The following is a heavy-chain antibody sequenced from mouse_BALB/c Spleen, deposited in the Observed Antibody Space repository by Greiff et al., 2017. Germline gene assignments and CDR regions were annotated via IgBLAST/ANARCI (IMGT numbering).Heavy chain of an antibody. Sequence: EVQLVESGPELVKPGASVKISCKASGYSFTGYYMHWVKQSHVKSLEWIGRINPYNGATSYNQNFKDKASLTVDKSSSTAYMELHSLTSEDSAVYYCAREEVPLRSAMDYWGQGTSVTVSS. J-gene: IGHJ4*01. CDR1: GYSFTGYY. V-gene: IGHV1-31*01. D-gene: IGHD1-1*01. CDR3: AREEVPLRSAMDY. CDR2: INPYNGAT.